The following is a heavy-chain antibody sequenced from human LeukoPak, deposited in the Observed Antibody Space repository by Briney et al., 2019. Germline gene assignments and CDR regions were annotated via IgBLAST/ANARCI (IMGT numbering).Heavy chain of an antibody. V-gene: IGHV1-69*13. Sequence: SVKVSCKASGGTFSSYAISWVRQAPGQGLEWMGGIIPIFGTANYAQKFRGRVTITADESTSTAYMELSSLRSEDTAVYYCARVHGYSYRDLDYWGQGTLVTVSS. CDR2: IIPIFGTA. CDR3: ARVHGYSYRDLDY. D-gene: IGHD5-18*01. CDR1: GGTFSSYA. J-gene: IGHJ4*02.